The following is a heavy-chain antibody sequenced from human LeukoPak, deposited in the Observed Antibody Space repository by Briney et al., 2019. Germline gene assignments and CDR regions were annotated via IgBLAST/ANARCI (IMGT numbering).Heavy chain of an antibody. CDR2: ITNSGGTT. CDR1: GFTFSSYA. V-gene: IGHV3-23*01. D-gene: IGHD3-16*01. CDR3: AKDPPHVSWLFDY. J-gene: IGHJ4*01. Sequence: GGSLRLSCAASGFTFSSYAMSWVRQAPGKGLEWVSVITNSGGTTYYAASVKGRFTISRDNSKNTLYLQMNSLRAEDTAVYYCAKDPPHVSWLFDYWGHGTLVTVSS.